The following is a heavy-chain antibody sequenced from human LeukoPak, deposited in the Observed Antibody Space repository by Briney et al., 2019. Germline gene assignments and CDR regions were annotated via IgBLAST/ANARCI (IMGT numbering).Heavy chain of an antibody. Sequence: GGSLRLSCAASGFTVSSNYMSWVRQAPGKGLEWVSIIYSGGSTYYADSVKGRFTISRDNSKNTLYLQMNSLRAEDTAVYYCAKGSVWGVGYFDYWGQGTLVTVSS. D-gene: IGHD3-16*01. CDR1: GFTVSSNY. CDR3: AKGSVWGVGYFDY. CDR2: IYSGGST. J-gene: IGHJ4*02. V-gene: IGHV3-53*01.